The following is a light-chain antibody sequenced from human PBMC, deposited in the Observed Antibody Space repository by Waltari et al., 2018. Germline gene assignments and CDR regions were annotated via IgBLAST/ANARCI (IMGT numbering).Light chain of an antibody. J-gene: IGLJ3*02. V-gene: IGLV1-44*01. CDR2: SNN. Sequence: QSVLTQPPSASGPPGQMVTISSSGSSSNNGSNTVHWYQKPPGTAPKLLIYSNNQRPSGVPDRFSGSKSGTSASLAISGLQSEDEADYYCAAWDDSLNGPVFGGGTKLTVL. CDR3: AAWDDSLNGPV. CDR1: SSNNGSNT.